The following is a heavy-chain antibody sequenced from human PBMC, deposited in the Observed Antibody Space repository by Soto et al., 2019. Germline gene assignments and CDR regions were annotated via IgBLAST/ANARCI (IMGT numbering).Heavy chain of an antibody. D-gene: IGHD3-9*01. CDR2: INHCGST. CDR1: GGSFGGCY. V-gene: IGHV4-34*01. J-gene: IGHJ5*02. CDR3: ARGPPPILTVYGHWIDP. Sequence: SETLSLTCAVYGGSFGGCYWSWIRQPPGKGLEWVGEINHCGSTNYNPSLKSRVTISVDTSKNQFPLKLSSVTAADTAVYYCARGPPPILTVYGHWIDPWGQGTLVTVSS.